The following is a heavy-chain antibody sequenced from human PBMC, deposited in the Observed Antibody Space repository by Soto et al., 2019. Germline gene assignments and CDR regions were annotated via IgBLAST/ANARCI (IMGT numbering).Heavy chain of an antibody. J-gene: IGHJ4*02. Sequence: EVQLVESGGGLVQPGGSLSLSCAVSGFTFSSFWMHWVRQAPGEGLVWVSRINTDGSSTSYADSVKGRFTISRDNAKNTLYLQMNSLIVEDTAMYYCAKRGVDTFGLSYWGQGTLVTVSS. CDR3: AKRGVDTFGLSY. CDR2: INTDGSST. D-gene: IGHD3-10*01. CDR1: GFTFSSFW. V-gene: IGHV3-74*01.